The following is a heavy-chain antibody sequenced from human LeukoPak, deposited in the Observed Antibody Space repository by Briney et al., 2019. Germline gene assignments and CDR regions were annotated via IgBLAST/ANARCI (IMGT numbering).Heavy chain of an antibody. J-gene: IGHJ6*02. CDR3: AREGYNYTYYYYAIYV. CDR2: ISSSGSTI. CDR1: GFTFGTYE. V-gene: IGHV3-48*03. Sequence: PGGSLRLSCAAFGFTFGTYEMNWVRQAPGKGLEWVSYISSSGSTIYYADSVKGRFTISRDNAKNSLYLQMNSLRAEDTALYYCAREGYNYTYYYYAIYVWGQETTVTVSS. D-gene: IGHD5-18*01.